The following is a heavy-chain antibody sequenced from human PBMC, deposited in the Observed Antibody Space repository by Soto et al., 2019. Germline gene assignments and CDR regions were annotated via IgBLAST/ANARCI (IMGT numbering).Heavy chain of an antibody. D-gene: IGHD2-21*01. CDR1: GYSFTSYW. CDR2: IYPGDSDT. Sequence: GESLKISCQGSGYSFTSYWIGWVHQMPGKGLEWMGIIYPGDSDTRYSPSFQDQVTISADKSISTAYLQWSSLKATDTAMYYCARHGGVWYHYYGMDVWGQGTMVTVSS. CDR3: ARHGGVWYHYYGMDV. V-gene: IGHV5-51*07. J-gene: IGHJ6*02.